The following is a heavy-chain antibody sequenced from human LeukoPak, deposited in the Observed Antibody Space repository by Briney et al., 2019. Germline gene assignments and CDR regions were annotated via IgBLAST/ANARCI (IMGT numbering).Heavy chain of an antibody. CDR1: GYTFTGYY. J-gene: IGHJ5*02. CDR2: INPNSGGT. V-gene: IGHV1-2*02. CDR3: ARSRVCGGSCFNWFDP. D-gene: IGHD2-15*01. Sequence: GASVKVSCKASGYTFTGYYMHWVRQAPGQGLEWMGWINPNSGGTNYAQKFQGRVTMTRDTSISTAYMELSRLRSDDTAVYYCARSRVCGGSCFNWFDPWGQGTLVTVSS.